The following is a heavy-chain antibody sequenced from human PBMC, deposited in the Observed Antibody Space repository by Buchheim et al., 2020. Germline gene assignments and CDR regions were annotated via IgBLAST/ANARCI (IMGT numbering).Heavy chain of an antibody. J-gene: IGHJ6*02. CDR2: IKSDGSII. CDR1: GFTFSNYW. Sequence: EVQLVESGGGLVQPGGSLRLSCAASGFTFSNYWMHWVRQAPGKGLVWVSRIKSDGSIISYADSVKGRFTISSDNAKNTLYLEMNSLGVEDTAVYYCARVGGGIRVVMSRYGMDVWGPETT. V-gene: IGHV3-74*01. D-gene: IGHD3-3*01. CDR3: ARVGGGIRVVMSRYGMDV.